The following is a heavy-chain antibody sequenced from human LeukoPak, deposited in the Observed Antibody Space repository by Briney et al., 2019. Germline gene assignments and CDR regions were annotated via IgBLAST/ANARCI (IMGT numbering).Heavy chain of an antibody. CDR3: ARDPYDSSGYYLVYFQH. J-gene: IGHJ1*01. Sequence: PGGSLRLSCAASGFTFSSYAMHWVRQAPGKGLEWVAVISYDGSNKYYADSVKGRFTISRDNSKSTLYLQMNSLRAEDTAVYYCARDPYDSSGYYLVYFQHWGQGTLVTVSS. CDR2: ISYDGSNK. V-gene: IGHV3-30-3*01. D-gene: IGHD3-22*01. CDR1: GFTFSSYA.